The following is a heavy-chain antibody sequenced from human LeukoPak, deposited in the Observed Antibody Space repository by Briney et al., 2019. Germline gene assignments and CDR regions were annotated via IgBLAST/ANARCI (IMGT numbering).Heavy chain of an antibody. CDR3: AKDEVGRGLQRSFDY. J-gene: IGHJ4*02. CDR2: TPSDGRFE. CDR1: GLTFSAYG. Sequence: GGSLRLSCAASGLTFSAYGMHWVRQTPGRGLEWVAFTPSDGRFEDYADSVKGRFTISRDNSKNTLYLQMNSLTTEDTAVYYCAKDEVGRGLQRSFDYWGQGTLVSVSS. D-gene: IGHD4-11*01. V-gene: IGHV3-30*02.